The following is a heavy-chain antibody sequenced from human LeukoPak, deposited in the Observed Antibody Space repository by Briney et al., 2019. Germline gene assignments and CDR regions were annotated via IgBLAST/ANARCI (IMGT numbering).Heavy chain of an antibody. CDR1: GFTFSSNW. CDR2: IKPDGSVK. Sequence: EGSLRLSCAASGFTFSSNWMSWVRQVPGKGLEWVANIKPDGSVKQYAQSVKGRFTISRDNTRNSLDLQMSSLRAEDTAVYYCASGSHCDFWGQGTLVTVSS. V-gene: IGHV3-7*01. CDR3: ASGSHCDF. J-gene: IGHJ4*02.